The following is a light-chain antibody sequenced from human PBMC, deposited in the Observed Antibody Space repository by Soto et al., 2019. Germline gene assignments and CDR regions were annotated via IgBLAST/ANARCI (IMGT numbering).Light chain of an antibody. V-gene: IGLV2-23*01. J-gene: IGLJ1*01. CDR1: SSNVGNYNL. CDR3: CSFARGSTYV. CDR2: EGS. Sequence: QSALTQPASVSGSPGQSITISCTGTSSNVGNYNLVSWYQQHPGKAPKLMIYEGSKRPSGVSNRFSGSKSGNKASLTISGLQAEDEADYYCCSFARGSTYVFGTGTKVTVL.